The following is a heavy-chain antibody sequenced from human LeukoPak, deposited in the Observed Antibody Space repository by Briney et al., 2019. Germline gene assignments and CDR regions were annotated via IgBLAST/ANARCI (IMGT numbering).Heavy chain of an antibody. J-gene: IGHJ4*02. CDR3: ARDYYDSSGYYYFDY. CDR2: ISGSGGST. Sequence: QPGGSLRLSCAASGFTFSSYAMSWVRQAPGKGLEWVSAISGSGGSTYYADSVKGRFTISRDNSKNTLYLQMNSLRAEDTAVYYCARDYYDSSGYYYFDYWGQGTLVTVSS. D-gene: IGHD3-22*01. V-gene: IGHV3-23*01. CDR1: GFTFSSYA.